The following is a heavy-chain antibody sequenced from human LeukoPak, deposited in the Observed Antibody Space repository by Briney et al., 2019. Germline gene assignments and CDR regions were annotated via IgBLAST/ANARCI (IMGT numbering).Heavy chain of an antibody. V-gene: IGHV4-59*01. J-gene: IGHJ3*02. CDR1: GGSISSYY. D-gene: IGHD2-2*01. Sequence: SETLSLTCTGSGGSISSYYWSWIRQPPGKGLEWIGYIYYSGSTNYNPSLKSRVTISVDTSKNQFSLKLSSVTAADTAVYYCARGDIVVVPAARGNAFDIWGQGTMVTVSS. CDR2: IYYSGST. CDR3: ARGDIVVVPAARGNAFDI.